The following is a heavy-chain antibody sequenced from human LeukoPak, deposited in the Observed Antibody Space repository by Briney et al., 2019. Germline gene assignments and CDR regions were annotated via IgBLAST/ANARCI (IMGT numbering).Heavy chain of an antibody. CDR1: GFTFSSYS. J-gene: IGHJ4*02. V-gene: IGHV3-21*01. D-gene: IGHD3-22*01. CDR3: ARGGSYDSSGYHY. Sequence: GGSVRLSCAASGFTFSSYSMNWVRQAPGKGLEWVSSISSSSSYIYYADSVKGRFTISRDNAKNSLYLQMNSLRAEDTAVYYCARGGSYDSSGYHYWGQGTLVTVSS. CDR2: ISSSSSYI.